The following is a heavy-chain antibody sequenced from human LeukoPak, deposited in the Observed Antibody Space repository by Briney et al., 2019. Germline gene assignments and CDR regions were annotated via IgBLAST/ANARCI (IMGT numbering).Heavy chain of an antibody. D-gene: IGHD6-13*01. V-gene: IGHV3-11*04. CDR1: GGSFSGYY. CDR3: ARDRGYWFDP. CDR2: ISSSGSTI. Sequence: LSLTCAVYGGSFSGYYWSWIRQPPGKGLEWVSYISSSGSTIYYADSVKGRFTISRDNAKNSLYLQMNSLRAEDTAVYYCARDRGYWFDPWGQGTLVTVSS. J-gene: IGHJ5*02.